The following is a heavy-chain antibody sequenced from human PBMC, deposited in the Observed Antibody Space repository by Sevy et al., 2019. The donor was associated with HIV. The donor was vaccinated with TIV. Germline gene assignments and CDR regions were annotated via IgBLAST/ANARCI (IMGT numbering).Heavy chain of an antibody. CDR1: GFTFSSYG. J-gene: IGHJ2*01. Sequence: GGSLRLSCAASGFTFSSYGMHWVRQAPGKGLEWVAFIRYDGSNKYYAYYVKGRFTISRDNSKNTLYLQMNSLRAEDTAVYYCAKDGPTVTPRWYFDLWGRGTLVTVSS. CDR3: AKDGPTVTPRWYFDL. V-gene: IGHV3-30*02. D-gene: IGHD4-17*01. CDR2: IRYDGSNK.